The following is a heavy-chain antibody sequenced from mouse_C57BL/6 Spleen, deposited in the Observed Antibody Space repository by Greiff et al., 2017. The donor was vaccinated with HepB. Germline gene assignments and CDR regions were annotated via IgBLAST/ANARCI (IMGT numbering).Heavy chain of an antibody. J-gene: IGHJ2*01. CDR1: GFSLSTSGMG. V-gene: IGHV8-12*01. CDR3: ARRVRTGYFDY. D-gene: IGHD1-1*01. Sequence: QVTLKVCGPGILQSSQTLSLTCSFSGFSLSTSGMGVSWIRQPSGKGLEWLAHIYWDDDKRYNPSLKSRLTISKDTSRNQVFLKITSVDTADTATYYCARRVRTGYFDYWGQGTTLTVSS. CDR2: IYWDDDK.